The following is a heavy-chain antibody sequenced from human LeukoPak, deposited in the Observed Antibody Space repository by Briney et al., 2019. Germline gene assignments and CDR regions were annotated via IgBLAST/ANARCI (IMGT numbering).Heavy chain of an antibody. CDR3: ARVREAARRGGGHNWFDP. Sequence: AGGSLRLSCAASGFTFSDYYMSWVRQAPGKGLEWVSYISGSGSTIYYADSVKGRFTISRDNAKNSLYLQMNSLRAEDTALYYCARVREAARRGGGHNWFDPWGQGTLVTVSS. CDR2: ISGSGSTI. J-gene: IGHJ5*02. D-gene: IGHD6-6*01. V-gene: IGHV3-11*01. CDR1: GFTFSDYY.